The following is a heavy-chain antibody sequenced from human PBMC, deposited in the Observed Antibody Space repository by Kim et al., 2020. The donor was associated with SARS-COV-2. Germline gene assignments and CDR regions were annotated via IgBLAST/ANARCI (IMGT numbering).Heavy chain of an antibody. CDR3: ARTLSPYYYGSGTLYGMDV. V-gene: IGHV4-4*07. J-gene: IGHJ6*02. D-gene: IGHD3-10*01. Sequence: SETLSLTCTVSGGSISSYCWSWIRQPAGKGLEWIGRIYTSGSTNDNPSLKSRVTMSVDTSKNQVSLKLSSVTAADTAVYYCARTLSPYYYGSGTLYGMDVWGQGTTVTVSS. CDR2: IYTSGST. CDR1: GGSISSYC.